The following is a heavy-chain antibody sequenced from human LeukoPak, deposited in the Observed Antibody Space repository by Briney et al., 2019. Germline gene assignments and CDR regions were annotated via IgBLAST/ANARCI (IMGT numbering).Heavy chain of an antibody. CDR2: MNPNSGNT. CDR1: GYTFTSYA. D-gene: IGHD4-11*01. J-gene: IGHJ6*03. V-gene: IGHV1-8*03. CDR3: ARNSDSGDYNYYYYYMDV. Sequence: ASVKVSCKASGYTFTSYAMNWVRQATGQALEWMGWMNPNSGNTGYAQKFQGRVTITRNTSISTAYMELSSLRSEDTAVYYCARNSDSGDYNYYYYYMDVWGKGTTVTVSS.